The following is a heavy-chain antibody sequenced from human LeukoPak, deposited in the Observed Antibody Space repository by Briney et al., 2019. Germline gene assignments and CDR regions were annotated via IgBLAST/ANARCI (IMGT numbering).Heavy chain of an antibody. CDR1: GFTFSSYA. V-gene: IGHV3-23*01. J-gene: IGHJ3*02. Sequence: GGSLRLSCAASGFTFSSYAMSWVRQAPGKGLEWVSAISGSGGSTYYADSVKGRFTISRDNSKNTLYLQMNSLRAEDTAVYYCAKALPAAILRAPNDAFDIWGQGTMVTVSS. CDR3: AKALPAAILRAPNDAFDI. CDR2: ISGSGGST. D-gene: IGHD2-2*02.